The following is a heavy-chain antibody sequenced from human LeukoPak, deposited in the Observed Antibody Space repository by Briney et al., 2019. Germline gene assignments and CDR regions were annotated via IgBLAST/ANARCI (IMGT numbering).Heavy chain of an antibody. CDR2: ISSSGSTI. V-gene: IGHV3-11*01. D-gene: IGHD6-6*01. CDR1: GFTFSDYY. Sequence: GGSLRLSCAASGFTFSDYYMSWIRQAPGKGLEWVSYISSSGSTIYYADSVKGRFTISRDNAKNSLYLQMNSLRAEDTAVYYCARGFEDSGYSSSAYKYYYYMDVWGKGTTVTVSS. CDR3: ARGFEDSGYSSSAYKYYYYMDV. J-gene: IGHJ6*03.